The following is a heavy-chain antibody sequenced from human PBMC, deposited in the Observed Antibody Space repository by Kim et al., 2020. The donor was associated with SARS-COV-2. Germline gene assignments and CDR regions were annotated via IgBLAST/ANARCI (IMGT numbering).Heavy chain of an antibody. Sequence: ASVKVSCKASGYTFTSYGISWVRQAPGQGLEWMGWISAYNGNTNYAQKLQGRVTMTTDTSTSTAYMELRSLRSDDTAVYYCASYIAAAGTNWFDPWGQGTLVTVSS. J-gene: IGHJ5*02. CDR1: GYTFTSYG. V-gene: IGHV1-18*04. CDR3: ASYIAAAGTNWFDP. D-gene: IGHD6-13*01. CDR2: ISAYNGNT.